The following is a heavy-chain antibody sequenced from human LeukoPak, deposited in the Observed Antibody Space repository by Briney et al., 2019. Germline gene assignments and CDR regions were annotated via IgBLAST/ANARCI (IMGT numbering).Heavy chain of an antibody. V-gene: IGHV4-4*07. CDR2: IYTSGST. CDR3: ARDTNNLIRGVFAD. Sequence: SETLSLTCTVSGGSISSYYWSWIRQPAGKGLEWIGRIYTSGSTNYNPSLKSRVTMSVDTSKNQFSLKLSSVTAADTAVYYCARDTNNLIRGVFADWGQGTLVTVSS. J-gene: IGHJ4*02. CDR1: GGSISSYY. D-gene: IGHD3-10*01.